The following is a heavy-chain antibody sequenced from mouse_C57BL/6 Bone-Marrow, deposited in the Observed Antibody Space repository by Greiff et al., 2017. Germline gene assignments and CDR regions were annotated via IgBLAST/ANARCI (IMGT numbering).Heavy chain of an antibody. CDR3: ARLRHYSFDY. D-gene: IGHD1-2*01. J-gene: IGHJ2*01. Sequence: QVQLKQSGAELARPGASVKLSCKASGYTFTSYGISWVKQRTGQGLEWIGEIYPRSGNTYYNEKFKGKATLTADKYSSTAYMELRSLTSEDSTVYFCARLRHYSFDYWGQGTTLTVSS. CDR1: GYTFTSYG. CDR2: IYPRSGNT. V-gene: IGHV1-81*01.